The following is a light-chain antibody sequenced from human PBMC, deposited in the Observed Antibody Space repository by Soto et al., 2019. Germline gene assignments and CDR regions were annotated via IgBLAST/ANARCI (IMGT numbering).Light chain of an antibody. CDR1: QTISSW. CDR3: QHYNSYSEA. V-gene: IGKV1-5*03. CDR2: KAS. Sequence: DIQMTQSPNTLSGSVGDRVTITCRASQTISSWLAWYQQKPGKAPKLLIYKASTLKSGVPSRFSGSGSGTEFTLTISSLQPDDFATYYCQHYNSYSEAFGQGTKVDIK. J-gene: IGKJ1*01.